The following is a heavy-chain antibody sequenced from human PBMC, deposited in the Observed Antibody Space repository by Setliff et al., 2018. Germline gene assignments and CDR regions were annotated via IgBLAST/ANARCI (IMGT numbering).Heavy chain of an antibody. CDR2: VSGYNGNT. CDR3: ARVPRLEWLLPTFDS. V-gene: IGHV1-18*01. Sequence: GASVKVSCKASGYTFTTYGVAWVRQAPGQGLEWLGWVSGYNGNTDYAQHLQGRVTMTIDTSTSTAYMELRSLRSDDTAVYYCARVPRLEWLLPTFDSWGQGTLVTVSS. CDR1: GYTFTTYG. J-gene: IGHJ4*02. D-gene: IGHD3-3*01.